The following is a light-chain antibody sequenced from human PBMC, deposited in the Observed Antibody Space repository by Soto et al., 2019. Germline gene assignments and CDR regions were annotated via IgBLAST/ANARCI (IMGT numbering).Light chain of an antibody. Sequence: QSVLTQPASLSGSPGQSITISCPGTSSDVGVYNYVSWYQQHPGKAPKLMIIDVSNRPSGVSNRFSGSKSGNTASLTISGLQAEDEADYYCSSYTSSDTYVFGTGTKVTVL. CDR2: DVS. CDR3: SSYTSSDTYV. V-gene: IGLV2-14*01. J-gene: IGLJ1*01. CDR1: SSDVGVYNY.